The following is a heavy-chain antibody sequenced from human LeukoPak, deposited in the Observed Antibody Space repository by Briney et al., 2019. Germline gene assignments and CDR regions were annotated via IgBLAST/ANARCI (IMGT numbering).Heavy chain of an antibody. J-gene: IGHJ3*02. CDR1: GFTFSSYS. V-gene: IGHV3-48*02. CDR3: ARSMVRGGYAFDI. D-gene: IGHD3-10*01. CDR2: ISSSSTI. Sequence: GGSLRLSCAASGFTFSSYSMNWVPQAPGKGLEWVSYISSSSTIYYADSVKGRFTISRDNAKNSLYLQMNSLRDEDTAVYYCARSMVRGGYAFDIWGQGTMVTVSS.